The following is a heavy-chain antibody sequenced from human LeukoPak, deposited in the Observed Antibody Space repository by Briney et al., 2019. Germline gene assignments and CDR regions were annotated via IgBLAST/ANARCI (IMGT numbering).Heavy chain of an antibody. Sequence: SETLSLTCTVSGGSISSYYWSWIRQPPGKGLEWIGYIYYSGSTNYNPSLKSRVTISVDTSKNQFSLKLSSVTAADTAVYYCARGSVAADWFDPWGQGTLVTVSS. J-gene: IGHJ5*02. CDR1: GGSISSYY. V-gene: IGHV4-59*12. D-gene: IGHD6-13*01. CDR3: ARGSVAADWFDP. CDR2: IYYSGST.